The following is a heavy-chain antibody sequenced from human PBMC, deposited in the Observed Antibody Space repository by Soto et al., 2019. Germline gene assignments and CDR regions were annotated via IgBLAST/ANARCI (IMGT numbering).Heavy chain of an antibody. J-gene: IGHJ4*02. CDR3: AHRVLRTVFGLVTTTAIYFDF. V-gene: IGHV2-5*02. CDR2: IYWDDDK. Sequence: QITLNESGPTQVKPRQTLTLTCTFSGFSLTTSGVGVGWIRQSPGKAPEWLALIYWDDDKRYSPSLKSRLTITKDTAKNQVVLRIADLGPADTATYYCAHRVLRTVFGLVTTTAIYFDFWGQGTPVAVSS. D-gene: IGHD3-3*01. CDR1: GFSLTTSGVG.